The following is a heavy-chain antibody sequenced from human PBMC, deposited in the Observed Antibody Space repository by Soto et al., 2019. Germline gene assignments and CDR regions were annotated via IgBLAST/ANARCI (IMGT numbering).Heavy chain of an antibody. CDR2: IYHSGST. CDR1: SGSISSSNW. Sequence: PSETLSLTCAVSSGSISSSNWWSWVRQPPGKGLEWIGEIYHSGSTNYNPSLKSRVTISVDKSKNQFSLKLSSVTAADTAVYYCASDSNYREGNWYDPWGQGTLVTVSS. D-gene: IGHD1-7*01. J-gene: IGHJ5*02. CDR3: ASDSNYREGNWYDP. V-gene: IGHV4-4*02.